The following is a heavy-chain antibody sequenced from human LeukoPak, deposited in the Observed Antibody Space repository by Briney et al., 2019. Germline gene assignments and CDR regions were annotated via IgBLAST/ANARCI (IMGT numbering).Heavy chain of an antibody. CDR3: ARNGGNSHYNY. Sequence: SETLSLTCAVSGGSISSSSSICWTWVRQPPGKGLEWIGEIYHSGATNYNPSLKSRVTMLLDKSKNQFSLKLNSVTAADTAVYYCARNGGNSHYNYWGQGTLVTVSA. CDR2: IYHSGAT. V-gene: IGHV4-4*02. D-gene: IGHD4-23*01. CDR1: GGSISSSSSIC. J-gene: IGHJ4*02.